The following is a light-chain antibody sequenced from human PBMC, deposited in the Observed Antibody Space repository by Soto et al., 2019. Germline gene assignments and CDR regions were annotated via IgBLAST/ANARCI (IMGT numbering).Light chain of an antibody. CDR1: QSVSSY. CDR3: QQRSNFIT. CDR2: DAS. J-gene: IGKJ5*01. Sequence: EIVLTHSPGTLSLSPVERATLSCRASQSVSSYLAWYQQKPGQAPRLLIYDASNRATGIPARFSGSGSGTDFTLTISSLEPEDFAVYYCQQRSNFITCGQGTRREIK. V-gene: IGKV3-11*01.